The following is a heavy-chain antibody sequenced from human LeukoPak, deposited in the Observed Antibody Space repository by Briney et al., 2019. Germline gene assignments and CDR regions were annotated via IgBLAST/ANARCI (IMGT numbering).Heavy chain of an antibody. Sequence: GESLKTSCKGFGDSISNFWIGRVRQMPGKGLEVMGNFYSRDSDDRYSPSFQGQVTMSSDSSINTAYRQWRSLKASDTAIYYSARQPDTTNWNSHNWFDPWGQGTLVTVSS. CDR1: GDSISNFW. D-gene: IGHD1-1*01. CDR3: ARQPDTTNWNSHNWFDP. J-gene: IGHJ5*02. CDR2: FYSRDSDD. V-gene: IGHV5-51*01.